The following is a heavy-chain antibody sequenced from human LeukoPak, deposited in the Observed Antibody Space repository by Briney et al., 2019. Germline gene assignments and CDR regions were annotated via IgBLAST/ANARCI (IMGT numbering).Heavy chain of an antibody. J-gene: IGHJ4*02. CDR2: LFYGENT. D-gene: IGHD6-25*01. V-gene: IGHV4-39*01. Sequence: PSETLSLTCTVSGGSISPISSSTYYWGWIRQAPGKGLEWTGRLFYGENTHYNPFLKSRATLSVDASNNQFSLKLTSVTAADAAVYFCARQLPTAAADTRGYFDYWGQGTVVTVSS. CDR1: GGSISPISSSTYY. CDR3: ARQLPTAAADTRGYFDY.